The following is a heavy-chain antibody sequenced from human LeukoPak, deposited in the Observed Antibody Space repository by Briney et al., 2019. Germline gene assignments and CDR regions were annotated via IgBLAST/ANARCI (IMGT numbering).Heavy chain of an antibody. CDR2: IYTSGST. Sequence: SETLSLTCTVSGGSISSYYWSWIRQPAGKGLEWIGRIYTSGSTNYNPSLKSRVTVSVDTSKNQFSLKLSSVTAADTAVYYCARDGAARNYYGMDVWGQGTTVTVSS. CDR3: ARDGAARNYYGMDV. V-gene: IGHV4-4*07. CDR1: GGSISSYY. D-gene: IGHD6-6*01. J-gene: IGHJ6*02.